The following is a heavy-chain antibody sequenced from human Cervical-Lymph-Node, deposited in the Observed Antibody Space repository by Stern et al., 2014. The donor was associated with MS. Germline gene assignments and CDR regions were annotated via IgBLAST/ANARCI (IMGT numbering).Heavy chain of an antibody. CDR1: GFSFSTYA. V-gene: IGHV3-30-3*01. J-gene: IGHJ4*02. D-gene: IGHD3-10*01. CDR3: ARGGRGVGLEY. CDR2: VSYDGTQR. Sequence: VQLVESGGGVVQPGRSLSLSCVASGFSFSTYAMHWVRQAPGKGLEWVAFVSYDGTQRNSTDSVKAQFTISRDNSKNTLYLHMHSLRDEDTAVYFCARGGRGVGLEYWGQGALVTVSS.